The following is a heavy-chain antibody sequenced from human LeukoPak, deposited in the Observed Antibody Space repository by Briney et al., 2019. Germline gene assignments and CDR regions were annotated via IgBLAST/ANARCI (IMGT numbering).Heavy chain of an antibody. J-gene: IGHJ3*02. CDR2: INPNSGGT. Sequence: ASVKVSCKASGYAFTGYSIHWVRQAPGQGLEWMGWINPNSGGTNLAQNFQGRVTMTRDTSISTAYMELSRLTSDDTAVYYCARDSRNYYDSRGGGDDAFDIWGQGTMVTVSS. V-gene: IGHV1-2*02. CDR3: ARDSRNYYDSRGGGDDAFDI. D-gene: IGHD3-22*01. CDR1: GYAFTGYS.